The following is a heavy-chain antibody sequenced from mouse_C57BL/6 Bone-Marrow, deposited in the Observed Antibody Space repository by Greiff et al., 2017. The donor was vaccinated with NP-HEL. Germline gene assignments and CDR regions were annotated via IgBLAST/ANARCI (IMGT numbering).Heavy chain of an antibody. V-gene: IGHV1-64*01. CDR1: GYTFTSYW. D-gene: IGHD1-1*01. CDR3: AREGITTVVVDY. Sequence: QVQLQQPGAELVKPGASVKLSCKASGYTFTSYWMHWVKQRPGQGLEWIGMIHPNSGSTNYNEKFKSKATLTVDKSSSTAYMQLSSLTSEDSAVYYGAREGITTVVVDYWGQGTTLTVSS. CDR2: IHPNSGST. J-gene: IGHJ2*01.